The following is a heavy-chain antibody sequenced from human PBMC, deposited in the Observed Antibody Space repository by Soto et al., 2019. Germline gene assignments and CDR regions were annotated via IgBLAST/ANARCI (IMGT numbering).Heavy chain of an antibody. V-gene: IGHV3-23*01. CDR1: VVTFSSYA. CDR3: AKDIHYYGSSGYYREHAFDI. J-gene: IGHJ3*02. D-gene: IGHD3-22*01. CDR2: ISGSGAST. Sequence: ALRLSCAASVVTFSSYAMSWVRHAPGKGLEWVSAISGSGASTYYADFVKGRFTISRDNSKNTLYLQMNSLRAEDTAVYYCAKDIHYYGSSGYYREHAFDIWGQGTMVTVSS.